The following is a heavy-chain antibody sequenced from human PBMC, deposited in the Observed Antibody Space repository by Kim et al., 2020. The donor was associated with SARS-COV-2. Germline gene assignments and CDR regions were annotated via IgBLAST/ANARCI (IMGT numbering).Heavy chain of an antibody. Sequence: GGSLRLSCAASGFTFDDYAMHWVRQAPGKGLEWVSGISWNSGSIGYADSVKGRFTISRDNAKNSLYLQMNSLRAEDTALYYCAKAVRSSWYAVDYWGQGTLVTVSS. V-gene: IGHV3-9*01. CDR2: ISWNSGSI. CDR1: GFTFDDYA. D-gene: IGHD6-13*01. J-gene: IGHJ4*02. CDR3: AKAVRSSWYAVDY.